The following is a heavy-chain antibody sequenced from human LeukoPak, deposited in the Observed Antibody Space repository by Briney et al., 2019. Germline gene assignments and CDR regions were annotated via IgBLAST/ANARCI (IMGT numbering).Heavy chain of an antibody. CDR3: ARAMDIVVVPAAMDYYYYYMDV. V-gene: IGHV1-69*15. D-gene: IGHD2-2*03. CDR2: IIPIFGTA. J-gene: IGHJ6*03. CDR1: GGTFSSYA. Sequence: SVKVSRKASGGTFSSYAISWVRQAPGQGLEWMGRIIPIFGTANYAQKFQGRVTITADESTSTAYMELSSLRSEDTAVYYCARAMDIVVVPAAMDYYYYYMDVWGKGTTVTVSS.